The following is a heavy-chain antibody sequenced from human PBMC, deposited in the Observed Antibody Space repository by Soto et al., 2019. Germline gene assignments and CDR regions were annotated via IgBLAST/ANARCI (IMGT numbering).Heavy chain of an antibody. CDR3: AKDLMIWSGYLPPSFDY. CDR1: GFTFSSYA. V-gene: IGHV3-23*01. D-gene: IGHD3-3*01. Sequence: GSLRLSCAASGFTFSSYAMSWVRQAPGKGLEWVSAISGSGGSTYYADSVKGRFTISRDNSKNTLYLQMNSLRAEDTAVYYCAKDLMIWSGYLPPSFDYWGQGTLVTVSS. CDR2: ISGSGGST. J-gene: IGHJ4*02.